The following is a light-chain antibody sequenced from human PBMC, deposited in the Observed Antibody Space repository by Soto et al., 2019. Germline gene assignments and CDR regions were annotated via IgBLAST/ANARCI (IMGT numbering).Light chain of an antibody. CDR3: QQSYITPYT. Sequence: DIQMTQSPSSLSASVGDRVTITCRASQSISSYLNWYQQKPGKAPKLLIYTASSLQSGVPSRFSGSGSVTDFSLTINSLQPEDLATYYCQQSYITPYTFGQGTKLEIK. CDR1: QSISSY. V-gene: IGKV1-39*01. J-gene: IGKJ2*01. CDR2: TAS.